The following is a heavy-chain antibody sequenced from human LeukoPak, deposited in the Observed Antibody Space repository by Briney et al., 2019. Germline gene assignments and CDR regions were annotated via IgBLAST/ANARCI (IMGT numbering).Heavy chain of an antibody. D-gene: IGHD3-3*01. CDR2: ISSSSSYI. Sequence: GGSLRLSCAASGFTFSSYSMNWVRQAPGKGLEWVSSISSSSSYIYYADSVKGRFTISRDNAKNSLYLQMNSLRAEDTAVYYCARAGTIFGVVINDYWGQGTLVTVSS. J-gene: IGHJ4*02. V-gene: IGHV3-21*01. CDR3: ARAGTIFGVVINDY. CDR1: GFTFSSYS.